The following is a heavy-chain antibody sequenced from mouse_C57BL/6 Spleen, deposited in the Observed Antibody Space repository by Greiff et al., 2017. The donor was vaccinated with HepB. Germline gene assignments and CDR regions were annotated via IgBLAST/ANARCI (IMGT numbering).Heavy chain of an antibody. Sequence: VKLQQPGAELVKPGASVKMSCKASGYTFTSYWITWVKQRPGQGLEWIGDIYPGSGSTNYNEKFKSKATLTVDTSSSTAYMQLSSLTSEDSAVYYCARRIDGYYRSFAYWGQGTLVTVSA. J-gene: IGHJ3*01. CDR2: IYPGSGST. D-gene: IGHD2-3*01. V-gene: IGHV1-55*01. CDR3: ARRIDGYYRSFAY. CDR1: GYTFTSYW.